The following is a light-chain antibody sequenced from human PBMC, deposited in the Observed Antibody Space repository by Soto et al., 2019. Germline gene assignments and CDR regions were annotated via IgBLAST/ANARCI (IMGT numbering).Light chain of an antibody. Sequence: EIVMTQSPATLSVSPGERVTLSCRATQSVGYNVAWYQQKPGQAPRLLFSGASTRATAVPARFSGSRSGTEFTLTISSLQSEDSAVYYCQQYNDWPATFGQGTKLEIE. CDR3: QQYNDWPAT. CDR1: QSVGYN. J-gene: IGKJ2*01. CDR2: GAS. V-gene: IGKV3-15*01.